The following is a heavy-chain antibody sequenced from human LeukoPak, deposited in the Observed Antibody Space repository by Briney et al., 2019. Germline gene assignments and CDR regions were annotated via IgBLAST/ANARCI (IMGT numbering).Heavy chain of an antibody. D-gene: IGHD3-3*01. J-gene: IGHJ4*02. CDR2: ISSSGGTT. CDR3: AKRHYDFWSGYQNQMYYFDY. CDR1: GFTFSSYA. V-gene: IGHV3-23*01. Sequence: PGGSLRLSCAASGFTFSSYAMSWVRQAPEKGLEWVSAISSSGGTTYYADSVKGRFIISRDNSKNTLYLQMNSLRAEDTAVYYCAKRHYDFWSGYQNQMYYFDYWGQGALVTVSS.